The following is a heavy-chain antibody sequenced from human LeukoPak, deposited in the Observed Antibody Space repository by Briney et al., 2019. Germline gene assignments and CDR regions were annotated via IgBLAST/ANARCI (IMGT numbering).Heavy chain of an antibody. CDR3: ARRVGATPLRFDP. V-gene: IGHV4-39*01. CDR2: IYYSGST. D-gene: IGHD1-26*01. J-gene: IGHJ5*02. CDR1: GGSISSSSYY. Sequence: PSETLSLTCTVSGGSISSSSYYWGWIRQPPGKGLEWIGSIYYSGSTYYNPSLKSRVTISVDTSKNQFSLKLSSVTAADTAVYYCARRVGATPLRFDPWGQGTLVTVSS.